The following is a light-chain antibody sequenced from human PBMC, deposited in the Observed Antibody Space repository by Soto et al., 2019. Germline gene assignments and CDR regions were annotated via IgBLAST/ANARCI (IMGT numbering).Light chain of an antibody. CDR2: DVT. V-gene: IGLV2-11*01. CDR3: SSYTSSSTLLYV. Sequence: QSALTQPRSVSASPGQSVTISCTGTSSDVGRYDYVSWYQQHPGKAPKLIVYDVTERPSGVPDRFSGSKSGNTASLTISGLQAEDEADYYCSSYTSSSTLLYVFGTGTKVTVL. J-gene: IGLJ1*01. CDR1: SSDVGRYDY.